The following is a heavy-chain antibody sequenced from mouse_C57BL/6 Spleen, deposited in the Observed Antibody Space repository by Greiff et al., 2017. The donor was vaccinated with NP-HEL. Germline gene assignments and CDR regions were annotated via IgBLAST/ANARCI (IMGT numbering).Heavy chain of an antibody. J-gene: IGHJ4*01. Sequence: EVQLQQSGPELVKPGASVKISCKASGYTFTDYYMNWVKQSHGKSLEWIGDINPNNGGTSYNQKFKGKATLTVDKSSSTAYMELRSLTSEDSAVYYCTRSYYDGYYDYAMDYWGQGTSVTVSS. V-gene: IGHV1-26*01. CDR1: GYTFTDYY. CDR2: INPNNGGT. D-gene: IGHD2-3*01. CDR3: TRSYYDGYYDYAMDY.